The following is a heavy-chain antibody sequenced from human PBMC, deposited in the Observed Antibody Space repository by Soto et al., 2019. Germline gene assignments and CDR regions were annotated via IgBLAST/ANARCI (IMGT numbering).Heavy chain of an antibody. D-gene: IGHD3-22*01. CDR1: GFTFSSYA. CDR3: AKGLRRVGYYDSSGPTGGAFDI. Sequence: GGSLRLSCAASGFTFSSYAMSWVRQAPGKGLEWVSAISGSGGPTYYADSVKGRFTISRDNSKNTLYLQMNSLRAEDTAVYYCAKGLRRVGYYDSSGPTGGAFDIWGQGTMVTVSS. CDR2: ISGSGGPT. V-gene: IGHV3-23*01. J-gene: IGHJ3*02.